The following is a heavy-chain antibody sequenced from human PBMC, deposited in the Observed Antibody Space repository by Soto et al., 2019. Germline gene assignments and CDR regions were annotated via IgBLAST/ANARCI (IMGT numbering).Heavy chain of an antibody. CDR1: GFTFIIYG. Sequence: GGSPELSSAASGFTFIIYGMHWVRHAPGKGLEWVAVISYDGSNKYYADSVKGQFTISRDNSKNTLYLQMNSLRAEDTAVYYCAKQGYCSSTSCYFFSSSSNNWFDPWGQGTLVTVSS. V-gene: IGHV3-30*18. D-gene: IGHD2-2*01. CDR3: AKQGYCSSTSCYFFSSSSNNWFDP. CDR2: ISYDGSNK. J-gene: IGHJ5*02.